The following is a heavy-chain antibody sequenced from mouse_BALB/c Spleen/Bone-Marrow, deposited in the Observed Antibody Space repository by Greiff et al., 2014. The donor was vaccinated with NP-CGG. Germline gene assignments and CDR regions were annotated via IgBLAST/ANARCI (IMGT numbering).Heavy chain of an antibody. V-gene: IGHV14-3*02. D-gene: IGHD1-1*01. CDR1: GFNIKDTY. Sequence: EVQLQQSGAELVKPGASVKLSCTASGFNIKDTYMHWVKQRPEQGLEWIGRIDPANGNIKYDPKFQGKATITADTSSNTAYLQLSSLTSEDTAVYYCANYYYGSSLFAYWGQGTLVTVSA. J-gene: IGHJ3*01. CDR3: ANYYYGSSLFAY. CDR2: IDPANGNI.